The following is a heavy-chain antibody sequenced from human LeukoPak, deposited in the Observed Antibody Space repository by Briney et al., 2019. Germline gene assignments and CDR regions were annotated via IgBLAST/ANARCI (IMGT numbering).Heavy chain of an antibody. CDR3: ARAFSRITIFGVVTPNWFDP. CDR1: GGSFSGYY. Sequence: PSETLSLTCAVYGGSFSGYYWSWIRQPPGKGLEWIGYIYYSGSTNYNPSLKSRVTISVDTSKNQFSLKLSSVTAADTAVYYCARAFSRITIFGVVTPNWFDPWGQGTLVTVSS. V-gene: IGHV4-59*01. J-gene: IGHJ5*02. D-gene: IGHD3-3*01. CDR2: IYYSGST.